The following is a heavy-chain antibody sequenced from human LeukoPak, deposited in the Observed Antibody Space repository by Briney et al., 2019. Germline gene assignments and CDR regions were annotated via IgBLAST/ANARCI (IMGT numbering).Heavy chain of an antibody. V-gene: IGHV3-11*01. CDR1: GFTLRGYH. CDR3: ASGRDISVAGPGGYFDY. Sequence: PGGSLTLSCAASGFTLRGYHMNWLRQAPGKGLDGIWYISPGGQTVYFADSVKGRFTLSRDNAKNSLYLQMNSLTAEDTAVYFCASGRDISVAGPGGYFDYWGQGALVTVSS. CDR2: ISPGGQTV. D-gene: IGHD6-19*01. J-gene: IGHJ4*02.